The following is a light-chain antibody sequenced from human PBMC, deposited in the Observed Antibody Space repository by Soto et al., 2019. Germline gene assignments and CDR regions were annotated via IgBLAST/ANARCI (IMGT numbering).Light chain of an antibody. CDR3: QQSYSTPQT. J-gene: IGKJ1*01. CDR1: QTIRTY. CDR2: STS. Sequence: DIQMTQSPSSLSASVGDIVTITCRARQTIRTYFNWYQQKPGKAPQLLIYSTSTLQTGVPSRFSGSGSGREFTLTISRLQPEDSATYFCQQSYSTPQTFGQGTTVEIK. V-gene: IGKV1-39*01.